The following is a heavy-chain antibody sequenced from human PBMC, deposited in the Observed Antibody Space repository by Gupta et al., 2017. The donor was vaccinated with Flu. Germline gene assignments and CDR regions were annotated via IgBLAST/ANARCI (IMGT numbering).Heavy chain of an antibody. CDR2: INPNSGGT. D-gene: IGHD3-3*01. Sequence: QVQLVQSGAEVKKPGASVKVSCKASGYTFTGYYLHWVRQAPGQGLEWMGWINPNSGGTNYAQKFQGRVTMTRDTSISTAYMELSRLRSDDTAVYYCARAYYDFWSGYYPFDYWGQGTLVTVSS. V-gene: IGHV1-2*02. CDR1: GYTFTGYY. J-gene: IGHJ4*02. CDR3: ARAYYDFWSGYYPFDY.